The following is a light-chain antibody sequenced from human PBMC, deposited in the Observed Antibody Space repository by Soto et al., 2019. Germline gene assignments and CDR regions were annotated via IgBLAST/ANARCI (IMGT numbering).Light chain of an antibody. CDR3: QQYDGYSAT. V-gene: IGKV1-5*03. CDR2: KAS. J-gene: IGKJ1*01. Sequence: DIQMTQSPSTLSASLGDRVTITCRASQSISSWVAWYQQKPGKAPKLLIYKASTLESGVSSRFTGSGSGTEFTHTINSLQPDDFATYYCQQYDGYSATFGQGTKV. CDR1: QSISSW.